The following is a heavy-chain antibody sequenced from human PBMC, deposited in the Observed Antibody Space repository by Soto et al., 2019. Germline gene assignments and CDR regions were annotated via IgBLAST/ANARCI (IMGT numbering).Heavy chain of an antibody. V-gene: IGHV4-39*01. J-gene: IGHJ3*02. CDR1: GGSISSSRYY. Sequence: SETLSLTRTVSGGSISSSRYYWGWIRQPPGKGLEWIGSIFYSGSTYHNPSLKSRVTISVDTSKNQFSLKLSSVTAADTAVYYCARPPTASLDAFDIWGQGTMVTV. CDR3: ARPPTASLDAFDI. CDR2: IFYSGST.